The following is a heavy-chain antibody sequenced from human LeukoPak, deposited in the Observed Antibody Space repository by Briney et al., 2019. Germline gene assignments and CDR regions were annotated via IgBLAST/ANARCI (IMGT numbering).Heavy chain of an antibody. D-gene: IGHD3-3*01. CDR3: AKAQYDFWSGMDAFDI. J-gene: IGHJ3*02. Sequence: SGRSLRLSCAASGFTFDDYAMHWVRQAPGKGLEWVSGISWNSGSIGYADSVKGRFTISRDNAKNSLYLQMNSLRAEDMALYYCAKAQYDFWSGMDAFDIWGQGTMVTVSS. V-gene: IGHV3-9*03. CDR1: GFTFDDYA. CDR2: ISWNSGSI.